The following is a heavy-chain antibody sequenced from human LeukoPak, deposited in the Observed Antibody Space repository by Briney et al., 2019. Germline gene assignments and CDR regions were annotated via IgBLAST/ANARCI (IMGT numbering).Heavy chain of an antibody. CDR2: INPNSGGT. Sequence: ASVKVSCKASGGTFSSYAISWVRQAPGQGLEWMGWINPNSGGTNYAQKFQGRVTMTRDTSISTAYMELSRLRSDDTAVYYCAREPPYYYDSSGASPFDYWGQGTLVTVSS. D-gene: IGHD3-22*01. V-gene: IGHV1-2*02. J-gene: IGHJ4*02. CDR1: GGTFSSYA. CDR3: AREPPYYYDSSGASPFDY.